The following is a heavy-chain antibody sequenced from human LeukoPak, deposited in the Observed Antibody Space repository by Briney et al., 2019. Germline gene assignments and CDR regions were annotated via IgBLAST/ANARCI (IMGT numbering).Heavy chain of an antibody. Sequence: GGSLRLSCAASGFTFSSYGMHWVRQAPGKGLEWVAVISYDGSNKYYADSVKGRFTISRDNSKNTLYLQMNSLRAEDTAVFYCAKGDSIYWYFDLWGRGTLVTVSS. CDR1: GFTFSSYG. CDR3: AKGDSIYWYFDL. J-gene: IGHJ2*01. V-gene: IGHV3-30*18. D-gene: IGHD3-3*02. CDR2: ISYDGSNK.